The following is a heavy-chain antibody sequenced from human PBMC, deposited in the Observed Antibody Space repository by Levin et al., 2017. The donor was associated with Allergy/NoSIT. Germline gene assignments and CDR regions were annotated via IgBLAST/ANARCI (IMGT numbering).Heavy chain of an antibody. V-gene: IGHV3-9*01. CDR3: ARFYEAEGYGMDV. J-gene: IGHJ6*02. Sequence: SLKISCAVSGFTFDEYAMYWVRQAPGKGLEWVSGISWNSGRIDYADSVKGRFTISRDNAKNSLYLQMNSLRAEDTAFYYCARFYEAEGYGMDVWGQGTTVTVSS. CDR2: ISWNSGRI. CDR1: GFTFDEYA. D-gene: IGHD5/OR15-5a*01.